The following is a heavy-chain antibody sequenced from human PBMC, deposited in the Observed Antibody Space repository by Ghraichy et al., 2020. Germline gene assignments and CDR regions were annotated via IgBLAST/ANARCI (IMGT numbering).Heavy chain of an antibody. CDR1: GYTFTSYG. D-gene: IGHD5-18*01. CDR2: ISAYNGNT. J-gene: IGHJ4*02. Sequence: ASVKVSCKASGYTFTSYGISWVRQAPGQGLEWMGWISAYNGNTNYAQKLQGRVTMTTDTSTSTAYMELRSLRSDDTAVYYCARMDTAMDYSPHPDYWGQGTLVTVSS. CDR3: ARMDTAMDYSPHPDY. V-gene: IGHV1-18*01.